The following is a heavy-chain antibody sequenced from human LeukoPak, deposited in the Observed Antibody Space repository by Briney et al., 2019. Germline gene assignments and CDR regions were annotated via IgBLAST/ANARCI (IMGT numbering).Heavy chain of an antibody. D-gene: IGHD5-24*01. CDR1: SGSISSYY. CDR3: ARLKTATNFDY. Sequence: PSETLSLTCTVSSGSISSYYWSWIRQPAGKGLEWIGRIYTSGSTNYNPALKSRVTMSVDTSKSQFSLKLKSVTAADTAVYYCARLKTATNFDYWGQGTLVTVSS. V-gene: IGHV4-4*07. J-gene: IGHJ4*02. CDR2: IYTSGST.